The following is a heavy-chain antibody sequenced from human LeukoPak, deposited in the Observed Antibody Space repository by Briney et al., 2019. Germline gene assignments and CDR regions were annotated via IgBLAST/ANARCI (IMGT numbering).Heavy chain of an antibody. D-gene: IGHD5-24*01. V-gene: IGHV4-34*01. CDR1: GGSFSGYY. Sequence: SETLSLTCAVYGGSFSGYYWSWIRQPPGKGLEWIGEINHSGSTDYNPSLKSRVTISVDTSKNQFSLKLSSVTAADTAVYYCAREVEMATSTEFQNFDYWGQGTLVTVSS. CDR2: INHSGST. J-gene: IGHJ4*02. CDR3: AREVEMATSTEFQNFDY.